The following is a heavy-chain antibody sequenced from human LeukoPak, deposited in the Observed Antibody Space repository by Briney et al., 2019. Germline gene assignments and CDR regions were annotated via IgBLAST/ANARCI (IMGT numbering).Heavy chain of an antibody. D-gene: IGHD6-13*01. Sequence: SETLSLTCTVSGGSISSYYWSWIWQPPGKGLEWIGYIYYSGSTNYNPSLKSRVTISVDTSKNQFSLKLSSVTAADTAVYYCARASSSWHPRDFDYWGQGTLVTVSS. CDR3: ARASSSWHPRDFDY. V-gene: IGHV4-59*01. CDR2: IYYSGST. J-gene: IGHJ4*02. CDR1: GGSISSYY.